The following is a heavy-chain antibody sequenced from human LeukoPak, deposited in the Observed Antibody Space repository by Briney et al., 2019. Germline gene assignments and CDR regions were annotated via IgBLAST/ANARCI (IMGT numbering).Heavy chain of an antibody. CDR2: VDPKSGGT. CDR1: GYTFTGYY. V-gene: IGHV1-2*02. Sequence: ASVKVSCKASGYTFTGYYMHWVRQAPGQGLEWMGWVDPKSGGTKYTQRFQGRVTMTSDTSISTGYMELSRLRSDDTAVYFCARWRGYASDWSGPFDDWGQGTLVTVSS. CDR3: ARWRGYASDWSGPFDD. J-gene: IGHJ4*02. D-gene: IGHD6-19*01.